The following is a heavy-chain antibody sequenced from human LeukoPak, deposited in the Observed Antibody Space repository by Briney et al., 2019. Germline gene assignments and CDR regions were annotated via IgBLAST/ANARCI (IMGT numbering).Heavy chain of an antibody. Sequence: GASVKVSCKASGYTFTGYYMHWVRQAPGQGLEWMGWINPNSGGTNYAQKFQGRVTMTRDTSTDTAYMELSSLRSEDTAVYYCARAVGSMIAAAGIGYYMDVWGKGTTVTVSS. CDR2: INPNSGGT. D-gene: IGHD6-13*01. J-gene: IGHJ6*03. V-gene: IGHV1-2*02. CDR3: ARAVGSMIAAAGIGYYMDV. CDR1: GYTFTGYY.